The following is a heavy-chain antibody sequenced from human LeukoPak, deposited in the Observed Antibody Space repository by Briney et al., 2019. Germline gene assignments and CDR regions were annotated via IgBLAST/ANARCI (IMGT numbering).Heavy chain of an antibody. Sequence: SETLSLTCAVYGGSFSGYYWRWIRQPPGKGLEWIGEINHSGSTNYNPSPKGRVTISVDTSKNQFSLKLSSVTAADTAVYYCARVGHPGYYDSPLAFDIWGQGTMVTVSS. CDR3: ARVGHPGYYDSPLAFDI. CDR2: INHSGST. D-gene: IGHD3-22*01. V-gene: IGHV4-34*01. J-gene: IGHJ3*02. CDR1: GGSFSGYY.